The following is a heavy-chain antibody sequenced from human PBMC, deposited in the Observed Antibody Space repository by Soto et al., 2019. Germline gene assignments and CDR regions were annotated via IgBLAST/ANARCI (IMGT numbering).Heavy chain of an antibody. CDR2: INQSGST. D-gene: IGHD6-25*01. Sequence: SETRSLTCAVYGGAFSGYYWSWIRQPPGKGLEWIGEINQSGSTNHNPSLRSRVTLSVDTSKNQFSLILSSVTAADTAMYYCARLNGSSHSYDLDVWGQGTAVT. J-gene: IGHJ6*03. V-gene: IGHV4-34*01. CDR1: GGAFSGYY. CDR3: ARLNGSSHSYDLDV.